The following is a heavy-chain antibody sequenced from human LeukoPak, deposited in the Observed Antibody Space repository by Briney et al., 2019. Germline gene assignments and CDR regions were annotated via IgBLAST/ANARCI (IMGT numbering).Heavy chain of an antibody. CDR3: AKATVTMYYFDY. J-gene: IGHJ4*02. CDR1: GFTFDDYA. D-gene: IGHD4-17*01. CDR2: ISWNSDRI. Sequence: GGSLRLSCAASGFTFDDYAMHWVRHAPGKGLEWVSGISWNSDRIGYADSVKGRFTISRDNAKNSLFLQMNSLRAEDTALYYCAKATVTMYYFDYWGQGTLVTVSS. V-gene: IGHV3-9*01.